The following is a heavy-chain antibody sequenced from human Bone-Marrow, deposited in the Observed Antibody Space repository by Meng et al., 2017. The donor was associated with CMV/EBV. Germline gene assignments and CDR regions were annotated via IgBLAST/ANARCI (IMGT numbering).Heavy chain of an antibody. CDR1: YSCPTYW. Sequence: YSCPTYWSGWVRQRPGKGREWRGIIYPGDSDNRDSPPSRGQITIYADKSISTAYLQWSSLKASDAAMYYCERSYDTSGSAYYFDYWGQGTLVTVSS. J-gene: IGHJ4*02. CDR3: ERSYDTSGSAYYFDY. D-gene: IGHD3-22*01. V-gene: IGHV5-51*01. CDR2: IYPGDSDN.